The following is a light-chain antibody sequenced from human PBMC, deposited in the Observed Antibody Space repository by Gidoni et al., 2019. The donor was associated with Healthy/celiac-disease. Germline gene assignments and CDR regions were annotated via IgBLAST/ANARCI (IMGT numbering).Light chain of an antibody. V-gene: IGKV3-15*01. CDR2: GAS. Sequence: EIVITQSPATLSVSPGERATLSCSASQSVSSNLAWYQQKPGQAPRLLIYGASTRATGIPARFSGSGSGTEFTLTISSLQSEDFAVYYSQQYNNWPQTFGQXTKVEIK. CDR3: QQYNNWPQT. J-gene: IGKJ1*01. CDR1: QSVSSN.